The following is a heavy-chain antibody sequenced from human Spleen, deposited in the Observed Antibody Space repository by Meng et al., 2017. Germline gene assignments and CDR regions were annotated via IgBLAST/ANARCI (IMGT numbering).Heavy chain of an antibody. D-gene: IGHD4-11*01. J-gene: IGHJ4*02. Sequence: KVSCKGSGYSFTSYWIAWVRQMPGKGLEWMGIIYAGDSDTRYSPSFQGQVTMSADKSISTAYLQWSTLKASDTAMYYCARHDGRTFYSHIDYWGQGTPVTVSS. CDR1: GYSFTSYW. CDR3: ARHDGRTFYSHIDY. V-gene: IGHV5-51*01. CDR2: IYAGDSDT.